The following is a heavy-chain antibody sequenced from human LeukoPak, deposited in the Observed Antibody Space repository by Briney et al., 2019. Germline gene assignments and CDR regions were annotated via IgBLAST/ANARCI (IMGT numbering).Heavy chain of an antibody. CDR1: GGSFSGYY. V-gene: IGHV4-34*01. CDR2: INHSGST. J-gene: IGHJ4*02. D-gene: IGHD6-19*01. Sequence: PSETLSLTCAVYGGSFSGYYWSWIRQPPEKGLEWIGEINHSGSTNYNPSLKSRVTISVDKSKNQFSLKLSSMTAADTAVYYCARWDPGYSSGWLDYWGQGTLVTVSS. CDR3: ARWDPGYSSGWLDY.